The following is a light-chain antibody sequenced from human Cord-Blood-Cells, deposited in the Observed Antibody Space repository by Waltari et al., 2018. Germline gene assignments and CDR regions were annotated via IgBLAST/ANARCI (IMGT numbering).Light chain of an antibody. CDR3: QQRSNWPT. CDR2: DAS. V-gene: IGKV3-11*01. CDR1: QSVSSY. Sequence: ENVLSPHPATLSLSAGPCSTLSCRASQSVSSYLAWYQQKPGQAPRLLIYDASNRATGIPARFSGSGSGTDFTLTISSLEPEDFAVYYCQQRSNWPTFGGGTKVEIK. J-gene: IGKJ4*01.